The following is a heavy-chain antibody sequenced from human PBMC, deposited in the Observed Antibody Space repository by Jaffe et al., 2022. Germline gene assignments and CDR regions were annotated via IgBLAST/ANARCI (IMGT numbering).Heavy chain of an antibody. Sequence: QVQLQESGPGLVKPSETLSLTCTVSGGSISSYYWSWIRQPPGKGLEWIGYIYYSGSTNYNPSLKSRVTISVDTSKNQFSLKLSSVTAADTAVYYCARDPHPRDTAMAPWSQGTLVTVSS. J-gene: IGHJ5*02. CDR1: GGSISSYY. D-gene: IGHD5-18*01. V-gene: IGHV4-59*01. CDR2: IYYSGST. CDR3: ARDPHPRDTAMAP.